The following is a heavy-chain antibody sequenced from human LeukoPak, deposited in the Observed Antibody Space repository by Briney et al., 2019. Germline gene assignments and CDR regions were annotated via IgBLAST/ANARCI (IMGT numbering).Heavy chain of an antibody. CDR1: GYTFTSYY. J-gene: IGHJ4*02. CDR2: INPSGGST. V-gene: IGHV1-46*01. D-gene: IGHD4-23*01. CDR3: ARNRLALTPTGGFDY. Sequence: GASVKVSCKASGYTFTSYYMHWVRQAPGQRLEWMGIINPSGGSTSYAQKFQGRVTMTRDTSTSTVYMELSSLRSEDTAVYYCARNRLALTPTGGFDYWGQGTLVTVSS.